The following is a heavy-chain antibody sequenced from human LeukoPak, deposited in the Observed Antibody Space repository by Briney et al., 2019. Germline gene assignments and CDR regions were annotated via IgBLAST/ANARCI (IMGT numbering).Heavy chain of an antibody. CDR1: GGSFSGFY. V-gene: IGHV4-34*01. Sequence: SETLSLTCAVYGGSFSGFYWRWIRQPPGKGREWSGEINNSGSTNYTPSLKSRVTISVDTSKNQFSLKLSSVTAADTAVYYCARGHGDYYFDYWGQGTLVTVSS. J-gene: IGHJ4*02. CDR3: ARGHGDYYFDY. D-gene: IGHD4-17*01. CDR2: INNSGST.